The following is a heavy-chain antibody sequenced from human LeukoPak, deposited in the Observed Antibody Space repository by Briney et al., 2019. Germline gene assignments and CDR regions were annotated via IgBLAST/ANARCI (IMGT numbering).Heavy chain of an antibody. CDR1: GYTLTELS. V-gene: IGHV1-24*01. CDR3: ATIMVRGVISKPVAFDI. D-gene: IGHD3-10*01. J-gene: IGHJ3*02. Sequence: GASVKVSCKVSGYTLTELSMHWVRQAPGKGLEWMGGFDPEDGETIYAQKFQGRVTMTEDTSTDTAYMELSSLRSEDTAVYYCATIMVRGVISKPVAFDIWGQGTMVTVSS. CDR2: FDPEDGET.